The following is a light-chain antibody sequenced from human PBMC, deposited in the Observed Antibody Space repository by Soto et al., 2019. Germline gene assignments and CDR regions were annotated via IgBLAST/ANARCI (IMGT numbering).Light chain of an antibody. V-gene: IGLV1-40*01. CDR2: GNS. CDR3: QSYGSSLSLV. J-gene: IGLJ2*01. CDR1: SSNIGAGYD. Sequence: QSVLTQPPSVSGAPGQRVTISCTGSSSNIGAGYDVHWYQQLPGTAPKLLIYGNSNRPSWVPDRFSGSKSGTSASLAITGLQDEDEADYYCQSYGSSLSLVFGGGTKLTVL.